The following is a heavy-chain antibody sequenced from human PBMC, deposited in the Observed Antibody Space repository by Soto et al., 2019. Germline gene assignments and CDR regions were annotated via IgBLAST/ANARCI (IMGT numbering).Heavy chain of an antibody. J-gene: IGHJ4*02. CDR2: INGGGGST. CDR3: AKDQRGYTSTARIDY. V-gene: IGHV3-23*01. Sequence: SLRLSCAASGFTFSNYAMSLVRQAPGKGLEWVSSINGGGGSTYYADSVKGRFTISRDNSKNTLYLQMNSLRVEDTAVYYCAKDQRGYTSTARIDYWGQGTLVTVSS. CDR1: GFTFSNYA. D-gene: IGHD6-13*01.